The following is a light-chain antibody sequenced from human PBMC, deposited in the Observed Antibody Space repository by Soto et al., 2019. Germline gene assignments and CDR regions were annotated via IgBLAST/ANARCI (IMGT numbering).Light chain of an antibody. J-gene: IGKJ4*01. CDR3: HQYDSSPLT. V-gene: IGKV3-20*01. CDR1: QSVGSSY. CDR2: GAS. Sequence: EIVLTQSPGTLSLSPGERATLSCRASQSVGSSYLAWYQQKPGQAPRLLIYGASSRDTGIPDRFSGSGSGTDFTLTISRLEPEDFAVYYCHQYDSSPLTFGGGTKVEIK.